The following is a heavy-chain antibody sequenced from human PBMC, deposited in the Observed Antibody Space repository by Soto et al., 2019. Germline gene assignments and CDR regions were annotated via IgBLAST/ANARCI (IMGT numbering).Heavy chain of an antibody. V-gene: IGHV3-23*01. J-gene: IGHJ5*02. CDR2: VSGSGGNT. D-gene: IGHD1-26*01. Sequence: GGSLRLSCVASGFSLSSYTMNWVRQAPGKGLEWVSGVSGSGGNTYYADSVKGRFSISRDNSKNTLYLQLNSLRAEDTAIYYCAKDRMGASGWFDPWGQGTPVTVSS. CDR3: AKDRMGASGWFDP. CDR1: GFSLSSYT.